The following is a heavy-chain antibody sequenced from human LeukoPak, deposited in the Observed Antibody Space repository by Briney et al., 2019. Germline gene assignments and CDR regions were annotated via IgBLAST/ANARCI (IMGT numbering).Heavy chain of an antibody. J-gene: IGHJ6*03. Sequence: SETLSLTCTVSGGSVSSYYWSWIRQPAGKGLEWIGRIYNSGSTNYNPSLKSRVTMSVDSSKNQFSLKLSSVTAADTAVYYCARSANLYYMDVWGKGTTVTVSS. D-gene: IGHD1-14*01. CDR2: IYNSGST. CDR1: GGSVSSYY. CDR3: ARSANLYYMDV. V-gene: IGHV4-4*07.